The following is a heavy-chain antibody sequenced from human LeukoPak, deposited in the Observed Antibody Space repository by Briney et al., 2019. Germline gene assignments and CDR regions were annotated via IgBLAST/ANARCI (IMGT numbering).Heavy chain of an antibody. CDR3: ARARGGYGDYGNWFDP. CDR1: GGSISSISYY. J-gene: IGHJ5*02. D-gene: IGHD4-17*01. Sequence: SETLSLTCTVSGGSISSISYYWGWIRQPPGKGLEWIGHIYYRGSTFYNPSLRGRVTISVDTSKNHFSVKLTSVTTADTAVYYCARARGGYGDYGNWFDPWGPGTLVVVSS. CDR2: IYYRGST. V-gene: IGHV4-39*07.